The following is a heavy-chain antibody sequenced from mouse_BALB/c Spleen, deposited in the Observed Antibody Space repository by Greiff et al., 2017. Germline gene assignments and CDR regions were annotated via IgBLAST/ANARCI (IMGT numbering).Heavy chain of an antibody. CDR2: IYPGDGST. CDR3: SMWYDAMYY. Sequence: VQLQQSGPELVKPGASVKMSCKASGYTFTSYYIHWVKQRPGQGLEWIGWIYPGDGSTKYNEKFKGKTTLTADKSSSTAYMLLSSLTSEDSAIYFCSMWYDAMYYWGQGTSVTVSS. J-gene: IGHJ4*01. V-gene: IGHV1S56*01. CDR1: GYTFTSYY.